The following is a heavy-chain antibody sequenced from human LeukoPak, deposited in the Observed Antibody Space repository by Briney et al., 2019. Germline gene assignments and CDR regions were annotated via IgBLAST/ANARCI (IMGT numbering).Heavy chain of an antibody. Sequence: GGSLRLSCAASGFTFSSYNMNWVRQAPGKGLEWVSSITSSSSYIYYADSVKGRFTISRDNAKNSLYLQINSLRAEDTAVYYCARDTLGEGEDANYAVYYFDYWGQGTVVTVSS. CDR1: GFTFSSYN. CDR2: ITSSSSYI. J-gene: IGHJ4*02. D-gene: IGHD4/OR15-4a*01. CDR3: ARDTLGEGEDANYAVYYFDY. V-gene: IGHV3-21*01.